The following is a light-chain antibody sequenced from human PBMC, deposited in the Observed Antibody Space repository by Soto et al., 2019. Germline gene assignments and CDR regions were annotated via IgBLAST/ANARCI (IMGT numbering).Light chain of an antibody. CDR3: QHRTNWP. CDR1: QSISAY. V-gene: IGKV3-11*01. J-gene: IGKJ5*01. CDR2: DAS. Sequence: EIVLTQSPATLSLSPGAIAPLSCRASQSISAYLAWYQQKPGQAPRLVIYDASNTASGVPARFSGSRTGTDFPLTINRLEPDDFAVYYCQHRTNWPLGQGTRLEIK.